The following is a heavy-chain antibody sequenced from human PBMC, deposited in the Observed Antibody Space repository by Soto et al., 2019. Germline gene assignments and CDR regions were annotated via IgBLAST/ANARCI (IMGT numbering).Heavy chain of an antibody. J-gene: IGHJ5*02. CDR3: ARGIKYGAYSRWFDP. D-gene: IGHD4-17*01. CDR1: GYTFTSYD. CDR2: MNPNSGNT. Sequence: QVQLVQSGAEVKKPGASVKVSCKASGYTFTSYDINWVRQATGQGLEYLGWMNPNSGNTAYVQKFQGRVTMTWDTSITPAYMGRSSLRSEDTAVYFCARGIKYGAYSRWFDPWGQGTLVTVSS. V-gene: IGHV1-8*01.